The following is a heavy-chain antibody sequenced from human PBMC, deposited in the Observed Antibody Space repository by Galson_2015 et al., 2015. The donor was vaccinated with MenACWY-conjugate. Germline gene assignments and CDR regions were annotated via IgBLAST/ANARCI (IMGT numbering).Heavy chain of an antibody. CDR2: INPVDSNI. D-gene: IGHD1-26*01. V-gene: IGHV5-51*01. CDR3: ARHPPGGRGMDV. J-gene: IGHJ6*02. Sequence: QSGAEVKKPGESLKISCQGSGYSFTNYWIAWVRQMPGKGLEWVGLINPVDSNIRYSPSFQGQVTISADESISTAYLQWSSLKASDTAVYYCARHPPGGRGMDVWGRGTTVTVSS. CDR1: GYSFTNYW.